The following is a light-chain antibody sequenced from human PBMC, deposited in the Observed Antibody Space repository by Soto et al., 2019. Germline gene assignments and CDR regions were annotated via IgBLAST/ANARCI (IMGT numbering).Light chain of an antibody. V-gene: IGLV2-23*01. Sequence: QSVLTQPASVSGSPGQSITISCTGTSSDVGSYSLVSWYQQPPGKAPKLMIYEANKRPSGVSNRFSGSKSGNTASLTISGLQAEDEAEYYCSSYAGYSTSVVFGGGTQLTVL. CDR2: EAN. CDR3: SSYAGYSTSVV. J-gene: IGLJ2*01. CDR1: SSDVGSYSL.